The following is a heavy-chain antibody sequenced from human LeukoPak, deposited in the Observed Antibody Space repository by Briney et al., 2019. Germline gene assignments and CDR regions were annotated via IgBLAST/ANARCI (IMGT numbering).Heavy chain of an antibody. Sequence: PSETLSLTCVVYGGSFSGYYWSWIRQPPGKGLEWIGEINHSGSTNYNPSLKSRVTISVDTSKNQFSLKLSSVTAADTAVYYCARGRCSSTSCSVDYWGRGTLVTVSS. D-gene: IGHD2-2*01. V-gene: IGHV4-34*01. CDR2: INHSGST. CDR1: GGSFSGYY. CDR3: ARGRCSSTSCSVDY. J-gene: IGHJ4*02.